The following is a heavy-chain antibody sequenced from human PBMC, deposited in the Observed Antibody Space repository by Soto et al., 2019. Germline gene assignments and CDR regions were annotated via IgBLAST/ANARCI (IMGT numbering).Heavy chain of an antibody. V-gene: IGHV4-31*03. J-gene: IGHJ4*02. Sequence: SETLSLTCTVSGGSLRSGDYYWTWIRLLPGKGLEWIGYVYYSGSTYYNPSLRSRATISVDTSVNQFSLKLNSVTAADTALYYCESTSSGWLGDYWGQGTLVTVSS. CDR3: ESTSSGWLGDY. CDR2: VYYSGST. CDR1: GGSLRSGDYY. D-gene: IGHD6-19*01.